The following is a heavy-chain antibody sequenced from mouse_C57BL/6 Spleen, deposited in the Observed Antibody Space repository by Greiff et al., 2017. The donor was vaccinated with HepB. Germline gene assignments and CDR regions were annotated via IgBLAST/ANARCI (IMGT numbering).Heavy chain of an antibody. CDR3: ARHRARTGARDY. Sequence: EVQLVESGGGLVQPGESLKLSCESNEYAFPSHDMSWVRKTPEKRLELVAAINSDGGSTYYPDTMERRSIISRDNTKKTLYLQISSLRSEDTALYYCARHRARTGARDYWGQGTSVTVSS. V-gene: IGHV5-2*01. J-gene: IGHJ4*01. D-gene: IGHD3-1*01. CDR1: EYAFPSHD. CDR2: INSDGGST.